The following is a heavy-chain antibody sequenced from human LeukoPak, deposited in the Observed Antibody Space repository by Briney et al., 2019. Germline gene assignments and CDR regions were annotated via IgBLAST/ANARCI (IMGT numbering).Heavy chain of an antibody. D-gene: IGHD6-19*01. J-gene: IGHJ4*02. CDR3: ATPHSSGWYHFDY. CDR1: GYSFTSYW. CDR2: IYPGDSDT. Sequence: RGESLKISCKGSGYSFTSYWIGWVRQMPGKGLEWMGIIYPGDSDTRYSPSFQGQVTISADKSISPAYLQWSSLKASDPAMYYCATPHSSGWYHFDYWGEGTLGTVSS. V-gene: IGHV5-51*01.